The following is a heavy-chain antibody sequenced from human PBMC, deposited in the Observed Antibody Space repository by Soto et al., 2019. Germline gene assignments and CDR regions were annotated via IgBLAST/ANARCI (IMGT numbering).Heavy chain of an antibody. CDR1: GFTFSSYA. D-gene: IGHD3-22*01. CDR3: AKDPAYYYDSSGSHDAFDI. V-gene: IGHV3-23*01. J-gene: IGHJ3*02. CDR2: ISGSGGST. Sequence: GGSLRLSCAASGFTFSSYAMSWVRQAPGKGLEWVSAISGSGGSTYYADSVKGRFTISRDNSKNTLYLQMNSLRAEDTAVYYCAKDPAYYYDSSGSHDAFDIWGQGTMVTVSS.